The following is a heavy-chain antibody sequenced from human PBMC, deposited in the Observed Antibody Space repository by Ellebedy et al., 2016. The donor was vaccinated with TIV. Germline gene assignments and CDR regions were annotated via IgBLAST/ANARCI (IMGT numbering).Heavy chain of an antibody. CDR2: IIPIFGTA. CDR3: ARLPNYYDSSGYYYGY. J-gene: IGHJ4*02. CDR1: GYTLTELS. Sequence: SVKVSXXVSGYTLTELSMHWVRQAPGQGLEWMGGIIPIFGTANYAQKFQGRVTITADESTSTAYMELSSLRSEDTAVYYCARLPNYYDSSGYYYGYWGQGTLVTVSS. D-gene: IGHD3-22*01. V-gene: IGHV1-69*13.